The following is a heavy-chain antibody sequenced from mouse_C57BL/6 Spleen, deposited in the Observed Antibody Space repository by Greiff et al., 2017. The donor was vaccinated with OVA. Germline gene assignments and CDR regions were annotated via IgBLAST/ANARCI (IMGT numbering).Heavy chain of an antibody. CDR1: GYTITDYY. J-gene: IGHJ1*03. Sequence: VQLQQSGPELVKPGASVKISCKASGYTITDYYMNWVKQSHGKSLEWIGDINPNNGGTSYNQKFKGKATLTVDKSSSTAYMELRSLTSEDSAVYYCARPDYYGSRGWYFDVWGTGTTVTVSS. CDR3: ARPDYYGSRGWYFDV. D-gene: IGHD1-1*01. CDR2: INPNNGGT. V-gene: IGHV1-26*01.